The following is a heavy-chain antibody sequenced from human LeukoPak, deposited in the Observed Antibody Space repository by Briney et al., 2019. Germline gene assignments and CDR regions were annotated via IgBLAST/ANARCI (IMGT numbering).Heavy chain of an antibody. Sequence: PGGSLRLSCAASGFTFDDYAMHWVRQAPGTGLEWVSGISWNSGSIGYAGSVKGRFTISRDNAKNSLYLQMNSLRAEDTALYYCAKDLMYSSSRYGGGRGLDYWGQGTLVTVSS. J-gene: IGHJ4*02. CDR1: GFTFDDYA. CDR3: AKDLMYSSSRYGGGRGLDY. CDR2: ISWNSGSI. D-gene: IGHD6-13*01. V-gene: IGHV3-9*01.